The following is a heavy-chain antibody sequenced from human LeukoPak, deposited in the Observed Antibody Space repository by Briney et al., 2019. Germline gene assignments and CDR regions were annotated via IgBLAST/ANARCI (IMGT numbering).Heavy chain of an antibody. D-gene: IGHD6-19*01. Sequence: SETLSLTCAVYGGSFSGYYWSWIRQPPGKGLEWIGEINHSGSTNYNPSLKSRVTISVDTSKNQFSLKLSSVTTADTAVYYCAIAVAGYFDYWGQGTLVTVSS. CDR3: AIAVAGYFDY. CDR1: GGSFSGYY. CDR2: INHSGST. V-gene: IGHV4-34*01. J-gene: IGHJ4*02.